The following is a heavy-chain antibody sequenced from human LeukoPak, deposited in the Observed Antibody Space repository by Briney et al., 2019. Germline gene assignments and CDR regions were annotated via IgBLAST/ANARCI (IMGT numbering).Heavy chain of an antibody. J-gene: IGHJ4*02. D-gene: IGHD2-2*01. Sequence: RSETLSPTCTVAGGSISSYYWSWIRQPPGKGLEWIGYIYYSGSTNYNPSLKSRVTISVDTSKNQFSLKLSSVTAADTAVYYCATIRTVGYCSSASCYAEGPFDYWGQGTLVTVSS. CDR1: GGSISSYY. CDR2: IYYSGST. CDR3: ATIRTVGYCSSASCYAEGPFDY. V-gene: IGHV4-59*01.